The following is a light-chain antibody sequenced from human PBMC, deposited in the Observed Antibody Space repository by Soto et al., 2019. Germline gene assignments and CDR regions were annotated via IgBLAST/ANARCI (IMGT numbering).Light chain of an antibody. CDR3: QQSFSNPPT. V-gene: IGKV1-39*01. Sequence: DIQMTQSPSSLSASIGDRVTITCRASQNIARYLNWYQQKPGKAPKLQIFAASNLQTGVPSRFSGSGSGTDFTLTISSLQPEDFATYYCQQSFSNPPTFGGGTKVDIK. J-gene: IGKJ4*01. CDR1: QNIARY. CDR2: AAS.